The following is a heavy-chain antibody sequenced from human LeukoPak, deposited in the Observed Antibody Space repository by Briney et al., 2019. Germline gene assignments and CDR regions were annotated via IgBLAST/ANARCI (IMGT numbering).Heavy chain of an antibody. D-gene: IGHD2-2*01. Sequence: GGSLRLSCTASGFTTHYWLNWVRQSPGKGLEWGANIDRDGRLQHFVDSVEARFTISRDSAQNSLALQMHSLRAEDTAVYYCTGGSDKVPSGEYYYYMDVWGTGTTVTVSS. V-gene: IGHV3-7*01. CDR1: GFTTHYW. J-gene: IGHJ6*03. CDR2: IDRDGRLQ. CDR3: TGGSDKVPSGEYYYYMDV.